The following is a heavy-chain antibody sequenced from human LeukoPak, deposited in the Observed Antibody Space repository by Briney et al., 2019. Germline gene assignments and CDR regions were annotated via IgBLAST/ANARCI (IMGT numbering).Heavy chain of an antibody. Sequence: GRSLRLSCVASGFNFRAYDIHWVSQAPGKGLEWVAAVSNDGSHEYYADSVKGRFTFSRDNSNNTLYVHMTILRLEDTAVYYCVKFRSSYVHYWGQGTLVIVSS. J-gene: IGHJ4*02. CDR2: VSNDGSHE. CDR1: GFNFRAYD. D-gene: IGHD1-26*01. CDR3: VKFRSSYVHY. V-gene: IGHV3-30*18.